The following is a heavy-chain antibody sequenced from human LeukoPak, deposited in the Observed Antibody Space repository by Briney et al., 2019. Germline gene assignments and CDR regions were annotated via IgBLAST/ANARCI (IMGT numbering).Heavy chain of an antibody. J-gene: IGHJ4*02. D-gene: IGHD3-16*02. Sequence: PSETLSLTCTVSGGSISSYYWSWIRQPPGKGLEWIGYIYYSGSTNYNPSLKSRVTISVDTSKNQFSLKLSSVTAADTAVYYCARGRYDYVWGSYRFDYWGQGTLVTVSS. CDR3: ARGRYDYVWGSYRFDY. CDR2: IYYSGST. CDR1: GGSISSYY. V-gene: IGHV4-59*01.